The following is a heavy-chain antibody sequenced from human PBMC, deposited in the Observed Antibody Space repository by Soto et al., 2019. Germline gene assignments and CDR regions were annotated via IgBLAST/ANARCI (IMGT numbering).Heavy chain of an antibody. D-gene: IGHD3-3*01. J-gene: IGHJ4*02. CDR1: GFTFSSYA. CDR3: AKDSRGVYDFWSGYYWDY. CDR2: ISGSGGST. V-gene: IGHV3-23*01. Sequence: EVQLLESGGGLVQPGGSLRLSCAASGFTFSSYAMSWVRQAPGKGLEWVSAISGSGGSTYYADSVKGRFTISRDNAKNTLYLQMNRLRAEDTAVYYCAKDSRGVYDFWSGYYWDYWGQGTLVTVSS.